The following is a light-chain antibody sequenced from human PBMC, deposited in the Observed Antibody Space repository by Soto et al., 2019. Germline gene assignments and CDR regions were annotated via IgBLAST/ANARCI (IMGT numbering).Light chain of an antibody. J-gene: IGKJ1*01. Sequence: IVRTQSPATLSVSPGERATLSCRASQNIGTNLAWFQQKPGQAPRLLIYAASLRATDFPARFSGSGSGTEFTLNISGLQSDDFAVYFCQQYKNWPPWTFGHGTKVEIK. CDR1: QNIGTN. CDR2: AAS. CDR3: QQYKNWPPWT. V-gene: IGKV3-15*01.